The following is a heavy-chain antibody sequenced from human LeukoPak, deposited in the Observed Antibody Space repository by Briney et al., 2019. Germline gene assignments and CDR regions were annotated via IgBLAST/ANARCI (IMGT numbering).Heavy chain of an antibody. V-gene: IGHV1-2*06. Sequence: EASVKVSCKASGYTFTGYYVHWVRQAPGQGLEWMGRINPNSGDTNYAQKFQGRVTMTRDTSISTAYMELSRLSSDDTAVYYCARDYCGGDCFPDYWGQGTLVTVSS. D-gene: IGHD2-21*02. CDR3: ARDYCGGDCFPDY. CDR2: INPNSGDT. CDR1: GYTFTGYY. J-gene: IGHJ4*02.